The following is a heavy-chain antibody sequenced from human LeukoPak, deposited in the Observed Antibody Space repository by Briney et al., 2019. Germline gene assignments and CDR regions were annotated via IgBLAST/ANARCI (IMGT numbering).Heavy chain of an antibody. Sequence: ASVKVSCKASGYSFNSYGINWVRQAPGQGLEWMGWINTHSGNTNYAQKFQGRVTMTTDTSTSTAYMELKSLRSDDTAGHYCARGVGIAAVGSFYYYMDVWGKGTTVTVSS. V-gene: IGHV1-18*01. J-gene: IGHJ6*03. D-gene: IGHD6-13*01. CDR1: GYSFNSYG. CDR2: INTHSGNT. CDR3: ARGVGIAAVGSFYYYMDV.